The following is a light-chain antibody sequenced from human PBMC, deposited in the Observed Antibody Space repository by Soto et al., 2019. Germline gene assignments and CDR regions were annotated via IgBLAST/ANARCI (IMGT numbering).Light chain of an antibody. CDR1: QSVSNN. CDR3: QQYSDWPLT. V-gene: IGKV3D-15*01. Sequence: EIVLTQSPATLSVSPGERAALSCRASQSVSNNLAWYQQKPGQPPRLLIFGASTRATGIPARFSGSGSEAECALTISTLQSEDVAVYYGQQYSDWPLTVGGGTKVEIK. J-gene: IGKJ4*01. CDR2: GAS.